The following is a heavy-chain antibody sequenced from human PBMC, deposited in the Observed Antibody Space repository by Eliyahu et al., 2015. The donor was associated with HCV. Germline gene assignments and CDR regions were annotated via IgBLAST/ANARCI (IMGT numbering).Heavy chain of an antibody. CDR2: ISNSVGSTST. CDR3: AQDLGYYDTSGHADS. CDR1: GFRFSNYA. V-gene: IGHV3-23*01. J-gene: IGHJ4*02. Sequence: EEQLLESGGGLVQPGGSLRLSCTASGFRFSNYAMTWVRQAPGKGLEWVSTISNSVGSTSTYYAAAVKGRFTISRDDSKNTLYLEMLSLRDEDTARYYCAQDLGYYDTSGHADSWGQGTLVTVSS. D-gene: IGHD3-22*01.